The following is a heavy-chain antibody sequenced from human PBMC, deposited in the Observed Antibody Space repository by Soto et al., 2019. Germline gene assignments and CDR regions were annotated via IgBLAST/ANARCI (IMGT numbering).Heavy chain of an antibody. CDR2: TYYRSKWYN. CDR1: GDSVSSNSAA. D-gene: IGHD3-22*01. Sequence: LSQTLSLTCAISGDSVSSNSAAWNWIRQSPSRGLEWLGRTYYRSKWYNDYAVSVKSRITINPDTSKNQFSLQLNSVTPEDTAVYCCARDYDSSGQGRSEYYFDYWGQGTLVTVSS. CDR3: ARDYDSSGQGRSEYYFDY. V-gene: IGHV6-1*01. J-gene: IGHJ4*02.